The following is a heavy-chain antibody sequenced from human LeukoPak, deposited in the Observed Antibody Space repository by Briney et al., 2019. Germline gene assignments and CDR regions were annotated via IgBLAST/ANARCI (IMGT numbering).Heavy chain of an antibody. D-gene: IGHD2-15*01. Sequence: SETLSLTCNVSGASISSSSHFWGWIRQPPGKGLEWIGTIYYSGSTYYNPSLKSRVTISIDTSKNQFSLKLSSVSATDTAVYYCGRLFAGYCSDWGQGTLVTVSS. V-gene: IGHV4-39*01. CDR2: IYYSGST. J-gene: IGHJ4*02. CDR1: GASISSSSHF. CDR3: GRLFAGYCSD.